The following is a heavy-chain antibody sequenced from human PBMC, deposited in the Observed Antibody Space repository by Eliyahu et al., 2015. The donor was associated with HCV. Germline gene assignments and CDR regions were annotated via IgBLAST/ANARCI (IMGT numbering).Heavy chain of an antibody. J-gene: IGHJ6*02. CDR2: IWYDGSNK. CDR1: GFTFSSYG. Sequence: QVQLVESGGGVVQPGRSLRLSCAASGFTFSSYGMHWVRQAPGKGLEWVAVIWYDGSNKYYADSVKGRFTISRDNSKNTLYLQMNSLRAEDTAVYYCAREISLWFGELLSPYYYYGMDVWGQGTTVTVSS. D-gene: IGHD3-10*01. CDR3: AREISLWFGELLSPYYYYGMDV. V-gene: IGHV3-33*01.